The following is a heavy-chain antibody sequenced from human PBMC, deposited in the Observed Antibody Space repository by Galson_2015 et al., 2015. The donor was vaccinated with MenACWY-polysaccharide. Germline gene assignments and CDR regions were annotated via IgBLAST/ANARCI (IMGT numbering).Heavy chain of an antibody. Sequence: SLRLSCAASGFTFRNYWTHWVRQAPGKGLVWVSRIDSDGNSIKYADSVKGRFTISRDNAKNTVYLQINGLRAEDTAVYYCARVRIGGNRAFDIWGQGTMVTVSS. J-gene: IGHJ3*02. CDR2: IDSDGNSI. D-gene: IGHD2-15*01. CDR3: ARVRIGGNRAFDI. V-gene: IGHV3-74*03. CDR1: GFTFRNYW.